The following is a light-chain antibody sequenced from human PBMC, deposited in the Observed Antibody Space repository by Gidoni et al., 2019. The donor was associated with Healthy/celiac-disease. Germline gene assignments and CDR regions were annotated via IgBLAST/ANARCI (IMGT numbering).Light chain of an antibody. CDR3: RQSYSSPPT. V-gene: IGKV1-39*01. CDR1: QSISSY. J-gene: IGKJ2*01. CDR2: AAS. Sequence: DIQMTQSPSSLSASVGDRVTITCRARQSISSYLNWYQQQPGKAPKLLIYAASSLQSGVPSRCSGSGSGTDVTLNISSLQPEDFATYYCRQSYSSPPTFGQGTKLEIK.